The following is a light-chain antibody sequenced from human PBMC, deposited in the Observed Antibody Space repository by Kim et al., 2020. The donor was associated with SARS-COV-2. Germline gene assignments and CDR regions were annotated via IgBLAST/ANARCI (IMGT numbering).Light chain of an antibody. J-gene: IGLJ3*02. CDR2: DVS. V-gene: IGLV2-14*03. CDR1: SSDAGGYNY. Sequence: QSITLSCTGISSDAGGYNYVSWYQQHPGKAPKLMIYDVSNRPSGVSNRFSGSKSGNTASLTISGLQAEDEADYYCGSYTSSNSNWAFGGGTKLTVL. CDR3: GSYTSSNSNWA.